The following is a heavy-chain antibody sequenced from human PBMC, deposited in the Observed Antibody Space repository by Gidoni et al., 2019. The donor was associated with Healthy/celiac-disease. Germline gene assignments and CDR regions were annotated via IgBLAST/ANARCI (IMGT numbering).Heavy chain of an antibody. V-gene: IGHV3-30-3*01. Sequence: QVQLVESGGGVVQPGRSLRLSCAASGFTFSSYAMHWVRQAPGKGREWVAVISYDGSNKYYADSVKGRFTISRDNSKNTLYLQMNSLRAEDTAVYYCARVYSKGYSSGWRLLDYWGQGTLVTVSS. CDR1: GFTFSSYA. CDR3: ARVYSKGYSSGWRLLDY. CDR2: ISYDGSNK. J-gene: IGHJ4*02. D-gene: IGHD6-19*01.